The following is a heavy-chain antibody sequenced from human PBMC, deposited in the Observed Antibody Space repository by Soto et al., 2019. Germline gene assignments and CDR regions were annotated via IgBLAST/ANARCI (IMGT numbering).Heavy chain of an antibody. CDR1: GFSLSTSGMC. CDR3: ARIGYSSGWSFDY. J-gene: IGHJ4*02. Sequence: SGPTLVNPTQTLTLTCTFSGFSLSTSGMCVSWIRQPPGKALEWLALIDWDDDKYYNTSLKTRLTISKDTSKNQVVLTMTNKDPVDTGTYYCARIGYSSGWSFDYWGQGALVTVSS. V-gene: IGHV2-70*01. D-gene: IGHD6-19*01. CDR2: IDWDDDK.